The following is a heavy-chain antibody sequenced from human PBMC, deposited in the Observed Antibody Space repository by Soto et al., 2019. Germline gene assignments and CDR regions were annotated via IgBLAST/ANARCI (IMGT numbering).Heavy chain of an antibody. J-gene: IGHJ4*02. Sequence: ASVKVSCKASGYTFTSYAMHWVRQAPGQRLEWMGWINAGNGNTKYSQKFQGRVTITRDTSASTAYMELSSLRSEDTAVYYCASTYYDFWSGYLAFDDWGQGTLVTVSS. CDR1: GYTFTSYA. CDR3: ASTYYDFWSGYLAFDD. D-gene: IGHD3-3*01. V-gene: IGHV1-3*01. CDR2: INAGNGNT.